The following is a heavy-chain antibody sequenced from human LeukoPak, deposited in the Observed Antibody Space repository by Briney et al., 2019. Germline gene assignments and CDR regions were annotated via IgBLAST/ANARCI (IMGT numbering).Heavy chain of an antibody. V-gene: IGHV4-39*07. J-gene: IGHJ3*02. D-gene: IGHD3-22*01. CDR2: IYYSGST. Sequence: SETLSLTCTVSGGSISSSSYYWAWIRQPPGKGLEWIGSIYYSGSTYYNPSLKSRVTISVDTSKNQFSLKLSSVTAADTAVYYCARRQYYYDSSGYSSTAFDIWGQGTMVTVSS. CDR3: ARRQYYYDSSGYSSTAFDI. CDR1: GGSISSSSYY.